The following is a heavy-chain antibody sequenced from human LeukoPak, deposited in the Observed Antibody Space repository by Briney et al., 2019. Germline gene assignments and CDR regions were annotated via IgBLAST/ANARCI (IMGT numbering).Heavy chain of an antibody. J-gene: IGHJ4*02. Sequence: GESLKISCKGSGYNFFSYWIGWVRQMPGKGLEWMGIIYPGDSSTRYSPSFQGQVTISADKSISTVYLQWTSLKASDTAMYFCARQPGSGTVYFDYWGQGTLVTVSS. CDR1: GYNFFSYW. V-gene: IGHV5-51*01. CDR2: IYPGDSST. CDR3: ARQPGSGTVYFDY. D-gene: IGHD3-10*01.